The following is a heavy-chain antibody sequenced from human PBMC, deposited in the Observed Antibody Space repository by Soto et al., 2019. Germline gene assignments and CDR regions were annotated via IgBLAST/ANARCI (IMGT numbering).Heavy chain of an antibody. D-gene: IGHD6-19*01. Sequence: GGSLRLSCAACGFTFSSYAMSWVRQAPGKGLEWVSAISGSGGSTYYADSVKGRFTISRDNSKNTLYLQMNSLRAEDTAVYYSAKGVAVAGPFAYWGQGTLVTVSS. V-gene: IGHV3-23*01. CDR2: ISGSGGST. J-gene: IGHJ4*02. CDR3: AKGVAVAGPFAY. CDR1: GFTFSSYA.